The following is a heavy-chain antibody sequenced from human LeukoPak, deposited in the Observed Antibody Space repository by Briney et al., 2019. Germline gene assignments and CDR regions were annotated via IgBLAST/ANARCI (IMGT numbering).Heavy chain of an antibody. J-gene: IGHJ4*02. CDR2: IINNGIST. V-gene: IGHV3-23*01. CDR3: ARGTSTFDY. CDR1: GFTVSNYG. Sequence: GGSLRLSCAASGFTVSNYGMSLVRQATGKGLEWVSGIINNGISTSYAESVKGRFTISRDNSKSTLFLQMNSLRAEDTAVYYCARGTSTFDYWGQGTLVTVSS. D-gene: IGHD3-3*02.